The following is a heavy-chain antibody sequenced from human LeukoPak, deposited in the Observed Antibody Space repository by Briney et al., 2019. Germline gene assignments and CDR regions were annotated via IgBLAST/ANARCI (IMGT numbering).Heavy chain of an antibody. CDR3: ARGLVYAWGSYRPDGAFDI. Sequence: PSETLSLTCTVSGGSISSYYWSWIRQPPGKGLEWIGYIYYSGSTNYNPSLKSRVTISVDTSKNQFSLKLSSVTAADTAVYYCARGLVYAWGSYRPDGAFDIWGQGTMVTVSS. CDR1: GGSISSYY. CDR2: IYYSGST. J-gene: IGHJ3*02. V-gene: IGHV4-59*12. D-gene: IGHD3-16*02.